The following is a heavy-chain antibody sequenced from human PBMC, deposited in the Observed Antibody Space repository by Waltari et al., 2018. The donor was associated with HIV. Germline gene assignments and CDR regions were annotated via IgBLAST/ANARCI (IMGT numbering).Heavy chain of an antibody. D-gene: IGHD3-9*01. Sequence: EVQLLESGGGSVQPGGSLRLSCAASGFTFRSYAMTWVRQAPGKGREWVSAISGRGTKTDYADSVKGRFTISRDNSKNTVYLQMNSLRAEDTAVYYCAKDNYDILTGYYYWGQGTLVTVSS. CDR2: ISGRGTKT. J-gene: IGHJ4*02. CDR3: AKDNYDILTGYYY. V-gene: IGHV3-23*01. CDR1: GFTFRSYA.